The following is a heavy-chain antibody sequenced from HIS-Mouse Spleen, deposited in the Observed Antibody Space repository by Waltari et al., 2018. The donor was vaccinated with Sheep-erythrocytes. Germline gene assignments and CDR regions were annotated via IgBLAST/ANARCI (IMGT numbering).Heavy chain of an antibody. Sequence: SSGDYYWSWIRQPPGKGLGWIGYIYYSGSTYYNPSLKSRVTISVDTSKNQFSLKLSSVTAADTAVYYCARQLLWNYFDYWGQGTLVTVSS. CDR3: ARQLLWNYFDY. D-gene: IGHD3-10*01. J-gene: IGHJ4*02. V-gene: IGHV4-30-4*01. CDR2: IYYSGST. CDR1: SSGDYY.